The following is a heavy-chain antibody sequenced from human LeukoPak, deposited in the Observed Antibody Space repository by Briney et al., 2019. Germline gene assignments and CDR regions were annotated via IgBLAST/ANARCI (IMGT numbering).Heavy chain of an antibody. J-gene: IGHJ3*02. CDR1: GFTFSSYS. Sequence: PRGSLRLSCAASGFTFSSYSMNWVRQAPGKGLEWVSYISSSSSTIYYADSVKGRFTISRDNAKNSLYLQMNSLRAEDTAVYYCARDHKGDGYKIGAFDIWGQGTMVTVSS. CDR2: ISSSSSTI. D-gene: IGHD5-24*01. CDR3: ARDHKGDGYKIGAFDI. V-gene: IGHV3-48*01.